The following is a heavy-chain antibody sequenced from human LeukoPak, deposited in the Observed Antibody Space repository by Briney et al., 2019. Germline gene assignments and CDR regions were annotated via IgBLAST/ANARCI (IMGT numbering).Heavy chain of an antibody. V-gene: IGHV3-21*01. CDR1: GFTFSSYS. CDR3: ARDLDLGVTRWLEPEFDY. Sequence: GGSLRLSCAASGFTFSSYSMNWVRQAPGKGLEWVSSISSSSSYVYYADSVKGRFTISRDNAKNSLYLQMNSLRAEDTAVYYCARDLDLGVTRWLEPEFDYWGQGTLVTVSS. J-gene: IGHJ4*02. D-gene: IGHD5-24*01. CDR2: ISSSSSYV.